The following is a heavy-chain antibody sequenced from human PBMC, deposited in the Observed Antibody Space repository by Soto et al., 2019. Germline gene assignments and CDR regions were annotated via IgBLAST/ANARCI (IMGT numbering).Heavy chain of an antibody. V-gene: IGHV4-28*01. J-gene: IGHJ4*02. CDR3: ARSVSQGPSVY. D-gene: IGHD1-26*01. CDR1: GYSISSSNW. CDR2: IYYSGTT. Sequence: QVQLQESGPGLVKPSDTLSLTCAVSGYSISSSNWWGWIRQPPGKGLEWIGYIYYSGTTYYNPSLQSRVNMSVSTSKNQFSLPLASVTAVDTAVYCCARSVSQGPSVYLGQGTLVTVSS.